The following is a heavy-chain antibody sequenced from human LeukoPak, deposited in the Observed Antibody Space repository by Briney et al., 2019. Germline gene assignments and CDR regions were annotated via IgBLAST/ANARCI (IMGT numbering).Heavy chain of an antibody. CDR3: AREGSSGWYAFDY. J-gene: IGHJ4*02. Sequence: SETLSLTCTVSGGSISNYCWSWIRQPPGKGLEWIGYIYDSGSTNYNPSLKSRVTISVDTSKNQFSLKLSSVTAADTAVYYCAREGSSGWYAFDYWGQGTLVTVSS. D-gene: IGHD6-19*01. CDR2: IYDSGST. V-gene: IGHV4-59*01. CDR1: GGSISNYC.